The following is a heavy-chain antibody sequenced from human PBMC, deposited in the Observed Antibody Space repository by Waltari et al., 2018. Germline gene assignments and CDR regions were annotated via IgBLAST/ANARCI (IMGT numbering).Heavy chain of an antibody. V-gene: IGHV4-31*03. Sequence: QVQLQESGPGLVKPSQTLSLTCTVSGGSITSGGFYWSWIRQHPGKGLEWIGYISYSGSTYYNPSLKSRVTISVDTSENQFSLNLSSVTAADTAVYYCARDRGAGAGKSQFDYWGQGTLVTVSS. CDR2: ISYSGST. J-gene: IGHJ4*02. CDR3: ARDRGAGAGKSQFDY. D-gene: IGHD6-19*01. CDR1: GGSITSGGFY.